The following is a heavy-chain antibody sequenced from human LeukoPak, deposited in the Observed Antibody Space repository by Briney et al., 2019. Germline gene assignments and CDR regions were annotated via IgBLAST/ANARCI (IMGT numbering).Heavy chain of an antibody. J-gene: IGHJ6*02. D-gene: IGHD3-9*01. CDR1: GFTFDDYA. CDR3: ASQKGAGYYDILTGSYYYYGMDV. CDR2: ISWNSGSI. V-gene: IGHV3-9*01. Sequence: GGSLRLSCAASGFTFDDYAMHWVRQAPGKGLEWVSGISWNSGSIGYADSVKGRFTISRDNAKNPLYLQMNSLRAEDTALYYCASQKGAGYYDILTGSYYYYGMDVWGQGTTVTVSS.